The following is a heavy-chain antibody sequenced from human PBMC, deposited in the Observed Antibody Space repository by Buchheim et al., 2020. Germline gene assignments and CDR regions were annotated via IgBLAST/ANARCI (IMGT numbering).Heavy chain of an antibody. D-gene: IGHD3-3*01. CDR2: IWYDGSNK. V-gene: IGHV3-33*01. CDR3: AREYYDFWSGYSYYYYGMDV. J-gene: IGHJ6*02. CDR1: GFTFSSYG. Sequence: QVQLVESGGGVVQPRRSLRLSCAASGFTFSSYGMHWVRQAPGKGLEWVAVIWYDGSNKYYADSVKGRFTISRDNSKNTLYLQMNSLRAEDTAVYYCAREYYDFWSGYSYYYYGMDVWGQGTT.